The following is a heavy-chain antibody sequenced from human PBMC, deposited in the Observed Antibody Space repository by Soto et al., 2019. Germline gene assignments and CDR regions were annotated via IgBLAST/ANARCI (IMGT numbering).Heavy chain of an antibody. CDR2: ISAYNGNT. V-gene: IGHV1-18*01. Sequence: ASVKVSCKASGYTFTSYGISWVRQAPGQGLEWMGWISAYNGNTNYAQKLQGRVTMTTDTSTSTAYMELRSLRSDDTAVYYCARDRTDGYSSSWYFDYWGQGTLVTVSS. CDR1: GYTFTSYG. CDR3: ARDRTDGYSSSWYFDY. J-gene: IGHJ4*02. D-gene: IGHD6-13*01.